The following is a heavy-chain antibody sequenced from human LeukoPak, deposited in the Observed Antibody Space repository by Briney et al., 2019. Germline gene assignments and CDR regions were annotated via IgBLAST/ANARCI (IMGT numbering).Heavy chain of an antibody. CDR1: GYTFTTYG. J-gene: IGHJ6*04. CDR2: ISPYNSNT. CDR3: ARRNSYYLCMDV. Sequence: SVKVSCKASGYTFTTYGLTWVRQAPGQGLELMGWISPYNSNTNYAQKFQGRVTMTTDTSTSTAYMELRSLRSDDTAVYYCARRNSYYLCMDVWGTGTTVTDPS. D-gene: IGHD2/OR15-2a*01. V-gene: IGHV1-18*01.